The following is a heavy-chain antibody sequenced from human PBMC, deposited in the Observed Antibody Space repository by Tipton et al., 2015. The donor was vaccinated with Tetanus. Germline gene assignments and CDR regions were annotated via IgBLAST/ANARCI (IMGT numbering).Heavy chain of an antibody. J-gene: IGHJ4*02. CDR1: GFTFSPYS. V-gene: IGHV3-21*01. CDR2: IDSSSSASYI. Sequence: QLVQSGGGLVQPGGSLRLSCAASGFTFSPYSMNWVRLAPGRGLEWVSSIDSSSSASYIYYADSVKGRFTISRDNARNSLSLEMNSLRDDDTAVYFCARQVALDFWGQGALVAVSS. CDR3: ARQVALDF.